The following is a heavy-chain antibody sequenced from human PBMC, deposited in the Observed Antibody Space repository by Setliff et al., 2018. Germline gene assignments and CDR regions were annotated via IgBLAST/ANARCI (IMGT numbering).Heavy chain of an antibody. D-gene: IGHD3-10*01. J-gene: IGHJ4*02. Sequence: SETLSLTCTVSGESIRSNNWWNWVRQPPGKGLEWIVNIHHSGKAYYNPSLKSRVTMSVDTSKNHVSLKLKSVTAADTAVYYCARAPGRNIRGDYWGQGALVTVSS. CDR3: ARAPGRNIRGDY. CDR2: IHHSGKA. V-gene: IGHV4-4*02. CDR1: GESIRSNNW.